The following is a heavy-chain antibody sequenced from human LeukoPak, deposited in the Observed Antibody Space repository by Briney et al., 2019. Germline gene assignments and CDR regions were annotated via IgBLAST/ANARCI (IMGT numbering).Heavy chain of an antibody. J-gene: IGHJ3*02. CDR3: ARSMLYYDSSGSIIHAFDI. CDR2: ISAYNGNT. D-gene: IGHD3-22*01. CDR1: GYTFTSYG. Sequence: ASVKVSCKASGYTFTSYGISWVRQAPGQGLEWMGWISAYNGNTNYAQKLQGRVTMTTDTSTSTAYMELRSLRSDDTAVYYCARSMLYYDSSGSIIHAFDIWGQGTMVTVSS. V-gene: IGHV1-18*01.